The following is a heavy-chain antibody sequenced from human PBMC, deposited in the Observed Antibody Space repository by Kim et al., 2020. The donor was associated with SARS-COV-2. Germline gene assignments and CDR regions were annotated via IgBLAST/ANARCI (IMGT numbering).Heavy chain of an antibody. Sequence: SVKVSCKASGGTFSSYAISWVRQAPGQGLEWMGGIIPIFGTANYAQKFQGRVTITADESTSTAYMELSSLRSEDTAVYYCARCILPANSGSYVFDYWGQGTLVTVSS. CDR2: IIPIFGTA. CDR3: ARCILPANSGSYVFDY. V-gene: IGHV1-69*13. CDR1: GGTFSSYA. D-gene: IGHD1-26*01. J-gene: IGHJ4*02.